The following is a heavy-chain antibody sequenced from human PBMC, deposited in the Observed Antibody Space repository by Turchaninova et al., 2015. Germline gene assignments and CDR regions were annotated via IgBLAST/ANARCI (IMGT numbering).Heavy chain of an antibody. CDR2: VFYTETP. CDR3: ATLFSSGWGDSGVSDY. Sequence: QLQLQGSGPGLVKPSATLSPPCSVSGGSSSNSQYYWSGVRQPPGKGLEWIGNVFYTETPHYNSSLESRVTISVDTSKNQFSLRLSSVTAADTAIYYCATLFSSGWGDSGVSDYWGQGTLVTVSS. D-gene: IGHD6-19*01. V-gene: IGHV4-39*07. J-gene: IGHJ4*02. CDR1: GGSSSNSQYY.